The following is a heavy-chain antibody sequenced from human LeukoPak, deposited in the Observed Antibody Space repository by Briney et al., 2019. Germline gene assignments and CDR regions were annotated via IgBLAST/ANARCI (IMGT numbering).Heavy chain of an antibody. Sequence: GGSLRLSCAASGFPFSTYSMHWVGQAPGKGLEWVAVMSSDGSNHNYANSVKGRFTISRDNSKNALYLQMNTLRAEDTAVYYCAREKYCTPTDCLHGRFYFNSWGQGTPVTVSS. J-gene: IGHJ4*02. D-gene: IGHD2-8*01. CDR3: AREKYCTPTDCLHGRFYFNS. CDR1: GFPFSTYS. V-gene: IGHV3-30*04. CDR2: MSSDGSNH.